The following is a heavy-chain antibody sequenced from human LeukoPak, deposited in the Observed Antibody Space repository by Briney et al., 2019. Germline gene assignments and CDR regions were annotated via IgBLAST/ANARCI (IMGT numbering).Heavy chain of an antibody. V-gene: IGHV4-59*01. CDR1: GGSISSYY. J-gene: IGHJ5*02. Sequence: SETLSLTCTVSGGSISSYYWSWIRQPPGKGLEWIGYIYYSGSTNYNPSLKSRVTISVDTSKNQFSLKLSSVTAADPAVYYCARGILLRDSSGESWFDPWGQGTLVTVSS. D-gene: IGHD3-22*01. CDR3: ARGILLRDSSGESWFDP. CDR2: IYYSGST.